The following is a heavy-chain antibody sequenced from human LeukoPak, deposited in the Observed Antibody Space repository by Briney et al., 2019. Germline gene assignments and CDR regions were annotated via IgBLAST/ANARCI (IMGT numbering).Heavy chain of an antibody. Sequence: GGSLRLSCAASGFTFDDYTMHWVRQPPGKGLEWISLITWDGGTTYYADSVRGRFTISRDNSKNSLFLRMNSLRPEDTVLYYCARDRTAEAGNDYYMGVWGNGTTVIVSS. CDR3: ARDRTAEAGNDYYMGV. CDR2: ITWDGGTT. J-gene: IGHJ6*03. D-gene: IGHD6-13*01. CDR1: GFTFDDYT. V-gene: IGHV3-43*01.